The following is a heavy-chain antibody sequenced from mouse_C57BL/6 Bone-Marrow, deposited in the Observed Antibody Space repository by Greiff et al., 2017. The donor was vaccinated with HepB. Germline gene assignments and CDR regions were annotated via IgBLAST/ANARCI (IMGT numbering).Heavy chain of an antibody. V-gene: IGHV1-50*01. CDR2: IDPSDSYT. CDR1: GYTFTSYW. D-gene: IGHD2-1*01. J-gene: IGHJ1*03. CDR3: AYSGYFDV. Sequence: VQLQQSGAELVKPGASVKLSCKASGYTFTSYWMQWVKQRPGQGLEWIGEIDPSDSYTNYNQKFKGKATLTVDTSSSTAYMQLSSLTSEDSAVYYCAYSGYFDVWGTGTTVTVSS.